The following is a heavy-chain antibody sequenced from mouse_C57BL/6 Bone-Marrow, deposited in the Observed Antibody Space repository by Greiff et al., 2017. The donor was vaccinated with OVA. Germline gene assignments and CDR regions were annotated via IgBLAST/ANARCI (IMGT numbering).Heavy chain of an antibody. CDR2: IDPSDSYT. J-gene: IGHJ1*03. CDR1: GYTFTSYW. D-gene: IGHD1-1*01. V-gene: IGHV1-50*01. Sequence: VQLQQPGAELVKPGASVKLSCKASGYTFTSYWMQWVKQRPGQGLEWIGEIDPSDSYTNYNQKFKGKATLTVDTSSSIAYMQLSSLTSEDSAVYYCARDYYYGSNWYFDVWGTGTTVTVSS. CDR3: ARDYYYGSNWYFDV.